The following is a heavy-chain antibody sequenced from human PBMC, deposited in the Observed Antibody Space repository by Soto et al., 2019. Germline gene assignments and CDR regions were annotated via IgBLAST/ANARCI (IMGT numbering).Heavy chain of an antibody. D-gene: IGHD6-19*01. J-gene: IGHJ4*02. V-gene: IGHV3-43*01. CDR2: ISWDGGST. Sequence: GGSLRLSCAASGFTFDDYTMHWVRQAPGKGLEWVSLISWDGGSTYYADSVKGRFTISRDNSKNSLYLQMNSLRTEDTALYYCAKEIWPAGSLYYFDYWGQGTLVTVSS. CDR3: AKEIWPAGSLYYFDY. CDR1: GFTFDDYT.